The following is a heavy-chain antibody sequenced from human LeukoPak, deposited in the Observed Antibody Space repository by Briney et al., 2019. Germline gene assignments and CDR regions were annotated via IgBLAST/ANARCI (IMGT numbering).Heavy chain of an antibody. V-gene: IGHV3-13*01. CDR2: IGTAGDT. J-gene: IGHJ4*02. CDR3: ARAAKVKWYTYYYDSSGPYFDY. CDR1: GFTFSSYD. D-gene: IGHD3-22*01. Sequence: PGGSLRLSCAASGFTFSSYDMHWVRQATGKGLEWVSAIGTAGDTYYPGSVKGRFTIPRENAKNSLYLQMNSLRAGDTAVYYCARAAKVKWYTYYYDSSGPYFDYWGQGTLVTVSS.